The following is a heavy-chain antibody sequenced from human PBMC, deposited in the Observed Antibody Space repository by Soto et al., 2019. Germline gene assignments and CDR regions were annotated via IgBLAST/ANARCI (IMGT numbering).Heavy chain of an antibody. CDR1: GFTFSAHY. J-gene: IGHJ4*02. V-gene: IGHV3-72*01. CDR2: IKNKANSYTT. D-gene: IGHD1-26*01. Sequence: EVQLVESGGGLVQPGGSLRLSCAASGFTFSAHYMDWVRQAPGKXXXXVGRIKNKANSYTTEYAASVEGRFTISREDSQNSLYLQMNSLKTEDTAVYYCARVSLVGPSGGRYFDYWGQGSQVAVSS. CDR3: ARVSLVGPSGGRYFDY.